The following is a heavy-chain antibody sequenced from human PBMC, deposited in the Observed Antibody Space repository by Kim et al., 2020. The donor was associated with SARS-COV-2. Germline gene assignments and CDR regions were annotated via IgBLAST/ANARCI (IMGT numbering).Heavy chain of an antibody. J-gene: IGHJ6*02. V-gene: IGHV1-69*13. CDR3: ARDEGPYKQQRVGIWGFCLDENYYYYYGMDV. CDR1: GGTFSSYA. CDR2: IIPIFGTA. Sequence: SVKVSCKASGGTFSSYAISWVRQAPGQGLEWMGGIIPIFGTANYAQKFQGRVTITADESTSTAYMELSSLRSEDTAVYYCARDEGPYKQQRVGIWGFCLDENYYYYYGMDVWGQGTTVTVSS. D-gene: IGHD6-13*01.